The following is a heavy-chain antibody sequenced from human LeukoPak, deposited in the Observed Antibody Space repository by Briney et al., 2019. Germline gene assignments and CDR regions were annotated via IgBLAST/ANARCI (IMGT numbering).Heavy chain of an antibody. CDR1: GFTFSNAW. V-gene: IGHV3-15*01. CDR2: IKKKTDGGTT. CDR3: TTEYYYDSSGLFDY. J-gene: IGHJ4*02. Sequence: GGSLRLSCAASGFTFSNAWMGWVRQAPGKGLEWVGRIKKKTDGGTTDYAAPVKGRFTISRDDSGNTLYLQMNSLKTEDTAVYYCTTEYYYDSSGLFDYWGQGTLVTVSS. D-gene: IGHD3-22*01.